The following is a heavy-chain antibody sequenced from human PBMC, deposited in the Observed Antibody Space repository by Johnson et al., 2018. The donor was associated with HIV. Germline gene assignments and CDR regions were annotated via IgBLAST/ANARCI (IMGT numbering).Heavy chain of an antibody. CDR2: IKREVDGGTT. J-gene: IGHJ3*02. CDR1: GLTLRNAW. D-gene: IGHD1-26*01. Sequence: EMQLVESGGGLVTPGGSLRISCSGSGLTLRNAWMTWVRQAPGKGLEWVGHIKREVDGGTTDYTAPVKGRFTILRDDSKNILYLQMNNLKAEDTALYYCARALGATYAFDIWGQGTMVTVSS. CDR3: ARALGATYAFDI. V-gene: IGHV3-15*01.